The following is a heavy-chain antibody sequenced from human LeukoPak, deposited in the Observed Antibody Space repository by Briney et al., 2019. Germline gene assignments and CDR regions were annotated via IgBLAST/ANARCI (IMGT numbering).Heavy chain of an antibody. V-gene: IGHV3-23*01. Sequence: GGSLRLSCAASGFTFSSYALSWVRQAPGKGLEWVLGISGSGGSTYFADSVKSRFTISRDNSKNMLYLQMNSLRAEDTAVYYCAKDSRSSSSRGAFDYWGQGTLVTVSS. J-gene: IGHJ4*02. CDR3: AKDSRSSSSRGAFDY. CDR1: GFTFSSYA. D-gene: IGHD6-13*01. CDR2: ISGSGGST.